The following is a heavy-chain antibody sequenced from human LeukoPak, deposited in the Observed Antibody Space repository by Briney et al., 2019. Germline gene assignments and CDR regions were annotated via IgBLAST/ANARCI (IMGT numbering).Heavy chain of an antibody. V-gene: IGHV1-69*13. CDR3: AREAQARLLWSGYPKPSYYYYGMDV. Sequence: GASVKVSCKASGGTFSSYAISWVRQAPGQGLGWMGGIIPIFGTANYAQKFQGRVTITADESTSTAYMELSSLRSEDTAVYYCAREAQARLLWSGYPKPSYYYYGMDVWGQGTTVTVSS. CDR2: IIPIFGTA. D-gene: IGHD3-3*01. J-gene: IGHJ6*02. CDR1: GGTFSSYA.